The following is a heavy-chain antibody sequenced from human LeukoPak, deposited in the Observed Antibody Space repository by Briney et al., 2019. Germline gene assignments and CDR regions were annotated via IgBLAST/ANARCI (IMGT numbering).Heavy chain of an antibody. CDR2: IYYSGST. V-gene: IGHV4-59*12. J-gene: IGHJ5*02. CDR3: AREVVVPAGWFDP. CDR1: GGSISSYY. Sequence: SETLSLTCTVSGGSISSYYWSWIRQPPGKGLEWIGYIYYSGSTNYNPSLKSRVTISVDTSKNQFFLKLSSVTAADTAVYYRAREVVVPAGWFDPWGQGTLVTVSS. D-gene: IGHD2-2*01.